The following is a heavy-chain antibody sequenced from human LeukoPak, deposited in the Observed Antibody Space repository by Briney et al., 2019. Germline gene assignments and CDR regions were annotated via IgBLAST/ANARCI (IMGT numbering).Heavy chain of an antibody. V-gene: IGHV3-64D*09. CDR2: ISSSGVAT. J-gene: IGHJ4*02. D-gene: IGHD4-23*01. Sequence: GGSLRLSCSVSGFTFRDFAMHWDRQAPGKGLEYVSSISSSGVATYYADSVNGRFTISRDNYKNTLYLQMSSLRAEDTAVYYCVKDRWVEYWGQGTLVTVSS. CDR1: GFTFRDFA. CDR3: VKDRWVEY.